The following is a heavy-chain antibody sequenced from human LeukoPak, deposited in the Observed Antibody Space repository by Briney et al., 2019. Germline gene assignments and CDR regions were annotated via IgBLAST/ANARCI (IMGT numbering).Heavy chain of an antibody. D-gene: IGHD4-17*01. V-gene: IGHV4-34*01. Sequence: SETLSLTCAVYGGSFSGYYWSWIRQPPGKGLEWIGEINHSGSTNYNPSLKSRVTISVDTSKNQFSLKLSSVTAADTAVYYCASPGDYGDYYFDYWGQGTLVTVSS. CDR2: INHSGST. J-gene: IGHJ4*02. CDR1: GGSFSGYY. CDR3: ASPGDYGDYYFDY.